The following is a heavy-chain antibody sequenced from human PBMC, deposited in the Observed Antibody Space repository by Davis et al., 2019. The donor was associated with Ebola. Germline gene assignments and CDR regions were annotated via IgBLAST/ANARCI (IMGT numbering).Heavy chain of an antibody. D-gene: IGHD6-19*01. CDR2: INHSGST. V-gene: IGHV4-34*01. J-gene: IGHJ6*02. Sequence: MPSETLSLTCAVYGGSFSGYYWSWIRQPPGKGLEWIGEINHSGSTNYNPSLKSRVTISVDTSKNQFSLKLSSVTAADTAVYYCARDIIAVADDYGMDVWGQGTTVTVSS. CDR1: GGSFSGYY. CDR3: ARDIIAVADDYGMDV.